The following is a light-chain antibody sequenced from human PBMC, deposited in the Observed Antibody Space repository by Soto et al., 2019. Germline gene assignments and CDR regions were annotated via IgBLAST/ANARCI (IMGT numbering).Light chain of an antibody. J-gene: IGKJ2*01. CDR1: ENINTD. CDR3: QQSHSLPYT. Sequence: DIQMTQSPSSLSASVEDRVTITCRASENINTDLNWFQQKPGTAPKLLIFAASGLQSWVPSRFSGSGSGTEFTLTISSLRPDDIATYFCQQSHSLPYTFGQGNKLEIK. V-gene: IGKV1-39*01. CDR2: AAS.